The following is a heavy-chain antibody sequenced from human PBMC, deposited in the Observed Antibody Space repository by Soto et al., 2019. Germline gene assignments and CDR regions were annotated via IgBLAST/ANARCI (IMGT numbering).Heavy chain of an antibody. CDR2: IWYDGSNK. D-gene: IGHD3-22*01. CDR3: ATEGKDDSVKGGFDN. J-gene: IGHJ4*02. Sequence: QVQLVESGGGVVQPGRSLRLSCAASGFRFSSYGMNWVRQSPGKGLEWVAVIWYDGSNKFYGNSLKGRFTISRDNSRNTMYLQMNSLRDEDTAVYYCATEGKDDSVKGGFDNWGQGTLVTVSS. CDR1: GFRFSSYG. V-gene: IGHV3-33*03.